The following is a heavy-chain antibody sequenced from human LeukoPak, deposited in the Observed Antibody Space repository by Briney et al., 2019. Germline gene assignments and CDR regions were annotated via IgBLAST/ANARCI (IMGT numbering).Heavy chain of an antibody. D-gene: IGHD3-22*01. CDR2: ITASSTYI. CDR3: AREYYYDEDAGNY. V-gene: IGHV3-21*01. Sequence: GGSLRLSCAASGFSFSRSSMGWVRQAPGKGLEWVSSITASSTYIYYADSVKGRFTISRDNVEKSVSLQMNSLRAEDTAVYYCAREYYYDEDAGNYWGQGTLATVSS. CDR1: GFSFSRSS. J-gene: IGHJ4*02.